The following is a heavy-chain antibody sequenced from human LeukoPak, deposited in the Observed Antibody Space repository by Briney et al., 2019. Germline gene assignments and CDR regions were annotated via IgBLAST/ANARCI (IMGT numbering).Heavy chain of an antibody. CDR1: GFTFSSYW. CDR3: ARDWGSSPPYYYGMDV. CDR2: IKQDGSEK. V-gene: IGHV3-7*01. J-gene: IGHJ6*02. Sequence: GGSLRLSCATSGFTFSSYWMSWVRQAPGKGLEWVTTIKQDGSEKYYVDSVKGRFTISRDNAKNSLYLQMNSLRAEDTAVYYCARDWGSSPPYYYGMDVWGQGTTVTVSS. D-gene: IGHD3-16*01.